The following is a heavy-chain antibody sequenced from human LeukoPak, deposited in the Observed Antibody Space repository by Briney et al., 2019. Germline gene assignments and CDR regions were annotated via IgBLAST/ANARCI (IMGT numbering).Heavy chain of an antibody. V-gene: IGHV4-59*01. D-gene: IGHD3-22*01. CDR3: ARGPRYFDTSGYYFDY. J-gene: IGHJ4*02. CDR2: VSSRGDT. Sequence: KPSGTPSPTRTVSRGSTSSFSSGWVPQPPREGLGWIWVVSSRGDTNYNPSLKSRVTISRDTSKNHVSLKLNSITAADTAVYSCARGPRYFDTSGYYFDYWGQGLLVTVSS. CDR1: RGSTSSFS.